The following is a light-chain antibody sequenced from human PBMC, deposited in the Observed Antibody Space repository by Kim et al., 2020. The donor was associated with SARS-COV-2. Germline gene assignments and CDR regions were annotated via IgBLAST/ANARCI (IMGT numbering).Light chain of an antibody. CDR1: SCSIASNY. V-gene: IGLV6-57*01. CDR3: QSYDSSNHWV. Sequence: KTVTIPCTRSSCSIASNYVQWYQQRPGSSPTTVIYEDNQRPSGVPDRFSGSIDSSSNSASLTISGLKTEDEADYYCQSYDSSNHWVFGGGTKLTVL. CDR2: EDN. J-gene: IGLJ3*02.